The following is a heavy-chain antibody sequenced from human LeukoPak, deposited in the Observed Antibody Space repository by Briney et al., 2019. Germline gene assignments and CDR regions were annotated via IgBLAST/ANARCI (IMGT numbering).Heavy chain of an antibody. J-gene: IGHJ4*02. D-gene: IGHD1-14*01. CDR1: GGSINNYY. CDR2: IYYSGSNS. Sequence: PSETLSLTCRVSGGSINNYYWSWIRQPPGKGLEWIGFIYYSGSNSDSNPSLNSRATMSVETPKSQFTLNLRSVTAADTAVYYCARYFSGYNNRWYLDYWGQGTLVTVSS. CDR3: ARYFSGYNNRWYLDY. V-gene: IGHV4-59*08.